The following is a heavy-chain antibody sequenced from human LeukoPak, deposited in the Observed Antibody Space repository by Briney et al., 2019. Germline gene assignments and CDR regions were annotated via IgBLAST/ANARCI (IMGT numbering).Heavy chain of an antibody. V-gene: IGHV4-59*01. J-gene: IGHJ6*03. CDR3: ARERGMALGASGYYYYMDV. CDR2: IYYSGST. Sequence: KPPETLSLTCTVSGGSISSYYWSWIRQPPGKGLEWIGYIYYSGSTNYNPSLKSRVTISVDTSKNQFSLKLSSVTAADTAVYYCARERGMALGASGYYYYMDVWGKGTTVTVSS. CDR1: GGSISSYY. D-gene: IGHD2-8*01.